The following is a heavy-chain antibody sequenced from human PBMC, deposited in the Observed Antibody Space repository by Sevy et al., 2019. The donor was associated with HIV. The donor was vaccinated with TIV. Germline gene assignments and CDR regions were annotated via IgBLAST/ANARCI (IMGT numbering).Heavy chain of an antibody. CDR2: LSSSSSTI. CDR3: ARGRYYYDSSGYNWFDP. V-gene: IGHV3-48*02. Sequence: GGSLRLACAASGFTFSSYSMNWVRQAPGKGLEWVSYLSSSSSTIYYADSVKGRFTISRDNAKNSLSLQMNSLRDEDTAVYYCARGRYYYDSSGYNWFDPWGQGTLVTVSS. J-gene: IGHJ5*02. CDR1: GFTFSSYS. D-gene: IGHD3-22*01.